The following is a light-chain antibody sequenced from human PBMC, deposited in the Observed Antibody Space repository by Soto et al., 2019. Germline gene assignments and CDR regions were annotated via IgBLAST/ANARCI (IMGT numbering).Light chain of an antibody. Sequence: EIVLTQSPATLSLSPGERAALSCRASQSVSSYLAWYQQKPGQAPRLLIYDASKRATGIPARFXGSGXGTXXXXXXXXXEPEDFAVYFCQQRSNWPSTFGGGTKVEI. CDR2: DAS. CDR3: QQRSNWPST. V-gene: IGKV3-11*01. J-gene: IGKJ4*01. CDR1: QSVSSY.